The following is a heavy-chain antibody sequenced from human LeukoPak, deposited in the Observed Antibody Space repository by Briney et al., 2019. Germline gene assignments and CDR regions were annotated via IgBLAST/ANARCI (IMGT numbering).Heavy chain of an antibody. J-gene: IGHJ6*03. D-gene: IGHD3-3*01. Sequence: SETLSLTCAVYGGPFSGYYWSWIRQPPGKGLEWIGEINHSGSTNYNPSLKSRVTISVDTSKNQFSLKLSSVTAADTAVYYCARHFYHYDFWSGHSVSGYYMDVWGKGTTVTVSS. CDR2: INHSGST. V-gene: IGHV4-34*01. CDR1: GGPFSGYY. CDR3: ARHFYHYDFWSGHSVSGYYMDV.